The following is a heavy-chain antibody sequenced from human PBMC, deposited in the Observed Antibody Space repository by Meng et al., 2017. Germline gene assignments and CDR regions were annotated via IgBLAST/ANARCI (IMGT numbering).Heavy chain of an antibody. V-gene: IGHV1-69*05. J-gene: IGHJ4*02. CDR2: IIPIFGTA. CDR3: SLRVSSSWQKGDY. Sequence: SLKVSCKASGGTFSSYAIIWVRQAPGQGLQWMGGIIPIFGTANYAQKFQGRVTITTDESTSTAYMELSSLRSGDTAVYYCSLRVSSSWQKGDYWGQGTLVTVSS. D-gene: IGHD6-13*01. CDR1: GGTFSSYA.